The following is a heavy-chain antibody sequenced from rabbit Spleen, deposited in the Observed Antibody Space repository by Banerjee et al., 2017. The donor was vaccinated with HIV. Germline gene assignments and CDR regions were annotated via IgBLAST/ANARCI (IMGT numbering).Heavy chain of an antibody. D-gene: IGHD1-1*01. CDR3: ARDLVAVIGWNFNL. Sequence: EESGGDLVKPEGSLTLTCTASGFSFSSGYWICWVRQAPGKGLEWIACIYAGSSGSTYYASWAKGRFTISKTSSTTVTLQMTSLTASDTATYFCARDLVAVIGWNFNLWGPGTLVTVS. V-gene: IGHV1S45*01. CDR1: GFSFSSGYW. CDR2: IYAGSSGST. J-gene: IGHJ4*01.